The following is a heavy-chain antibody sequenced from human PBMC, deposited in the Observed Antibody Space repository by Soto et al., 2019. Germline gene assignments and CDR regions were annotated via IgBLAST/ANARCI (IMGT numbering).Heavy chain of an antibody. CDR1: GFTFDDYA. CDR3: AKGLHDCSSTSCYWGYMDV. V-gene: IGHV3-9*01. J-gene: IGHJ6*03. Sequence: GGSLRLSCAASGFTFDDYAMHWVRQAPGKGLEWVSGISWNSGSIGYADSVKGRFTISRDNAKNSLYLQMNSLRAEDTALYYCAKGLHDCSSTSCYWGYMDVWGKGTTVTVSS. D-gene: IGHD2-2*01. CDR2: ISWNSGSI.